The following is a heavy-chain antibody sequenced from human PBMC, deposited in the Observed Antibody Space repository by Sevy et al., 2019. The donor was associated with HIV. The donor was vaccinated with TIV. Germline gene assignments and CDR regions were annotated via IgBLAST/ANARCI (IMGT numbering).Heavy chain of an antibody. Sequence: GGSLRLSCAASGFTLTSYTMNWVRQAPGKGLEWVASISATGGNTYYADSVKGRFTISRDVSKGTLYLQMNSLTAEDTATFYCAKTLQKLPFHPHYFDYWGQGTLVTVSS. CDR2: ISATGGNT. CDR3: AKTLQKLPFHPHYFDY. D-gene: IGHD2-21*02. V-gene: IGHV3-23*01. J-gene: IGHJ4*02. CDR1: GFTLTSYT.